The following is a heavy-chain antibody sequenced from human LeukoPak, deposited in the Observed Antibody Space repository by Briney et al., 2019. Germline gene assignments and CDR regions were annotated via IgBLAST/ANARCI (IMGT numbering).Heavy chain of an antibody. CDR2: ISDIGSI. CDR3: AGHHPRNTVDF. V-gene: IGHV4-59*08. J-gene: IGHJ4*02. CDR1: GGSISSYY. Sequence: PSETLSLTCTVSGGSISSYYWSWIRQPPGKGLEWIAYISDIGSINYNPSLKSRVTISLDTSKNQFSLRLSSVTAADTAVYYCAGHHPRNTVDFWGQGTLVTVSS. D-gene: IGHD2-8*02.